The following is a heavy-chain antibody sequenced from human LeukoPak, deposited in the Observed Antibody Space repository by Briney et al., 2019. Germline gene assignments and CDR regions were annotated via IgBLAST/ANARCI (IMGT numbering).Heavy chain of an antibody. J-gene: IGHJ4*02. CDR1: GFTFSSYS. CDR3: ARVYTVMAYFAY. D-gene: IGHD5-18*01. Sequence: GGSLRLSCAASGFTFSSYSMHWVRQAPGKGLEWVAVISYDGSNKYYADSVKGRFTISRDNSKNTLYLQMNSLRAEDTAVYYCARVYTVMAYFAYWGQGTLVTVSS. CDR2: ISYDGSNK. V-gene: IGHV3-30-3*01.